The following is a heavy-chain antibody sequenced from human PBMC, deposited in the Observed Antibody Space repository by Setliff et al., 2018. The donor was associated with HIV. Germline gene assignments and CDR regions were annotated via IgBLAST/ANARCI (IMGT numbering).Heavy chain of an antibody. D-gene: IGHD3-22*01. CDR1: GASIRGHY. V-gene: IGHV4-59*08. J-gene: IGHJ3*02. CDR2: IYYSGNT. Sequence: PSETMSLTCSVSGASIRGHYWSWIRQSPGKGLEWIGNIYYSGNTNYNPSFKSRVTISVDTSKNQFSLRVNSVTAADTAVYYCARSLVPSGYYYGRHAFDIWGQGTKVTVSS. CDR3: ARSLVPSGYYYGRHAFDI.